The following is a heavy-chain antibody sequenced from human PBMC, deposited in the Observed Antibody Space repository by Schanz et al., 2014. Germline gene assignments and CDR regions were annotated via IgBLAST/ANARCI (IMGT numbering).Heavy chain of an antibody. D-gene: IGHD3-10*01. V-gene: IGHV3-66*01. Sequence: PGGSLRLSCAASGFTFSDHFMDWVRQAPGKGLEWVSTIYSSGSTYYADSVRGRFTISRDNAKKSLFLQLNSLRPEDTAVYYCARGIITMVRGGDVGAFDIWGQGTMVTVSS. CDR3: ARGIITMVRGGDVGAFDI. J-gene: IGHJ3*02. CDR1: GFTFSDHF. CDR2: IYSSGST.